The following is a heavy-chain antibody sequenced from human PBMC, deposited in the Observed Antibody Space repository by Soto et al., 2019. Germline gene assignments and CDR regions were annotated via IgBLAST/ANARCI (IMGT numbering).Heavy chain of an antibody. CDR2: ISNDGSNK. CDR3: AIDRGLIVVAGTDY. J-gene: IGHJ4*02. D-gene: IGHD6-19*01. CDR1: GFIFSSYA. V-gene: IGHV3-30-3*01. Sequence: QVQLVESGGGVVQPGRSLRLSCATSGFIFSSYAMHWVRQAPGKGLEWVSIISNDGSNKHYADSVKGRFTISRDNSKNTLSLQMNSLRAEDTAVYYCAIDRGLIVVAGTDYWGQGALVTVSS.